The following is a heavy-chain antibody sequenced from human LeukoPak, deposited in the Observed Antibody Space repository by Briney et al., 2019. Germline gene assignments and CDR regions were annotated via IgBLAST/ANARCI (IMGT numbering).Heavy chain of an antibody. CDR3: ARDHLLFRQPPNWFDP. J-gene: IGHJ5*02. D-gene: IGHD1-14*01. Sequence: ASVKVSCKASGYTFSDYYMHWVRQAPGQGLEWMGWINPDSGGTKYAQKFQGRVTMTSDTSISTAYMELSRLRSDDTAVYYCARDHLLFRQPPNWFDPWGQGTLVTVSS. V-gene: IGHV1-2*02. CDR1: GYTFSDYY. CDR2: INPDSGGT.